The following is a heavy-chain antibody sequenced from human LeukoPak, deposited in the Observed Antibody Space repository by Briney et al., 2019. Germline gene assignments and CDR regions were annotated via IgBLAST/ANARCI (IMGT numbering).Heavy chain of an antibody. CDR3: ARDWAYCSSTNCYDPLYYFDY. CDR2: TSHSDSP. V-gene: IGHV4-38-2*02. J-gene: IGHJ4*02. CDR1: GMSITSRHY. D-gene: IGHD2-2*01. Sequence: PAETLSLTCSVSGMSITSRHYWGWIRQTPGKGLEWIGSTSHSDSPYYNPSLESRVTISLDTSRNLFSLKLTSVSAADTAVYFCARDWAYCSSTNCYDPLYYFDYWGQGTLVTVSS.